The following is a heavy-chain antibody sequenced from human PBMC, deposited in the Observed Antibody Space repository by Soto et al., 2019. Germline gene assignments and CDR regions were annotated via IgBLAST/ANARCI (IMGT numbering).Heavy chain of an antibody. Sequence: ASVKVSCKASGYTFTSYGISWVRQAPGQGLEWMGWINPNSGNTGYAQKFQGRVTMTRNTSISTAYMELSSLRSEDTAVYYCARSGAAHYDFWSGYSIDYWGQGTLVTVSS. J-gene: IGHJ4*02. D-gene: IGHD3-3*01. CDR1: GYTFTSYG. V-gene: IGHV1-8*02. CDR2: INPNSGNT. CDR3: ARSGAAHYDFWSGYSIDY.